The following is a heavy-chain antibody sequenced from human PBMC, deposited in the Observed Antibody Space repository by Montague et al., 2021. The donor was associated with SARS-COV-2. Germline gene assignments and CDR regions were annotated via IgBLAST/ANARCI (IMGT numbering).Heavy chain of an antibody. V-gene: IGHV4-39*07. J-gene: IGHJ6*02. CDR2: INHSGST. D-gene: IGHD3-10*01. CDR3: ARVSYYGSGTSLGMDV. Sequence: SKTLSLTCTVSGASISSRSYYWGWIRQPPGKGLEWIGEINHSGSTNYNPSLKSRVTISVDTSKNQFSLKLSSVTAADTAVYYCARVSYYGSGTSLGMDVWGLGTTVTVCS. CDR1: GASISSRSYY.